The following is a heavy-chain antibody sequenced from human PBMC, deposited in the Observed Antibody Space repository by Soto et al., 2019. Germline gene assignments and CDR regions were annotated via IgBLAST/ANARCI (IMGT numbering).Heavy chain of an antibody. D-gene: IGHD2-15*01. CDR1: GFTFSDYY. J-gene: IGHJ6*03. CDR2: ISSSGSTI. CDR3: AREGFFCCCYCRHHDQMDV. Sequence: GGSLRLSCAASGFTFSDYYMSWIRQAPGKGLEWVSYISSSGSTIYYADSVKGRFTISRDNAKNSLYLQMNSLRAEDTAVYYCAREGFFCCCYCRHHDQMDVCGKGTTVTV. V-gene: IGHV3-11*01.